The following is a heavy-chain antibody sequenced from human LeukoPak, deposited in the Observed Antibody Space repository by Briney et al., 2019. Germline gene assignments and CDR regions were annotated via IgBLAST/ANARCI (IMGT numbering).Heavy chain of an antibody. Sequence: SETLSLTCTVSGASISSYYWSWIRQPPGKGLEWIGRIYTSAIISGNTNYNPSLKSRVTISVDTSKNQFSPKLSSVTAADTAVYYCARGKAYYYYMDVWGKGTTVTVSS. V-gene: IGHV4-4*07. CDR1: GASISSYY. CDR2: IYTSAIISGNT. J-gene: IGHJ6*03. CDR3: ARGKAYYYYMDV.